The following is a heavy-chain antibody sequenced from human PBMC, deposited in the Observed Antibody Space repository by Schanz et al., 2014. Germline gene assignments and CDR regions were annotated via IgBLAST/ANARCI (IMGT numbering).Heavy chain of an antibody. D-gene: IGHD4-17*01. V-gene: IGHV3-33*05. J-gene: IGHJ3*02. CDR2: ISLDGSNQ. CDR3: AKDPHKDYGGKPQAFDI. Sequence: QVQLVESGGGLVRPGGSLRLSCVASGFNFGHYGINWVRQAPGKGLEWVAIISLDGSNQYYADSVKGRFTISRDNSKNTLYLQMNSLRAEDTALYYCAKDPHKDYGGKPQAFDIWGQGTMVTVSS. CDR1: GFNFGHYG.